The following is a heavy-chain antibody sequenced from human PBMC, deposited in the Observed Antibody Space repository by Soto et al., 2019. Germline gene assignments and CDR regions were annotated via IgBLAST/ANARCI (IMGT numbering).Heavy chain of an antibody. Sequence: QVQLEQSGAEVKKPGSSVKVSCKASGGTLSDHGVAWLRQAPGQGLEWMGGTIHVFNTAKYTQKFQGRVTVTADKFTNIAYLEVSSLKSEDTALYFCARGVYGSGNYYTGPSAFDIWGQGTMVVVSS. CDR3: ARGVYGSGNYYTGPSAFDI. CDR1: GGTLSDHG. J-gene: IGHJ3*02. V-gene: IGHV1-69*06. CDR2: TIHVFNTA. D-gene: IGHD3-10*01.